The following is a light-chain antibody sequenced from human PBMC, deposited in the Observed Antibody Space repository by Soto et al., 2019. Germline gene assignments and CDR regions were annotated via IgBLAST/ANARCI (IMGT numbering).Light chain of an antibody. CDR3: SSFAGTNSFV. Sequence: QSALTQPPSASGSPGQSVTISCTGTTSDIGAYNYVSWYQQRPGKAPKLIIYEVTRRPSGVPDRIFGSKSGTTASLTVSGLQAEDEADYYCSSFAGTNSFVFGTGTKLTVL. CDR2: EVT. CDR1: TSDIGAYNY. J-gene: IGLJ1*01. V-gene: IGLV2-8*01.